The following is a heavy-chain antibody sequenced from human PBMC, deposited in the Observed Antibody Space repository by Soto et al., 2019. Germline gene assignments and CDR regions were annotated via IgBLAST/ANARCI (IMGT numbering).Heavy chain of an antibody. J-gene: IGHJ4*02. CDR2: ISAYNGNT. CDR1: GYTFTSYG. V-gene: IGHV1-18*04. D-gene: IGHD3-22*01. CDR3: ARDLQLNIHYYDSSGYYY. Sequence: QVQLVQSGAEVKKPGASVKVSCRASGYTFTSYGITWVRQTPGQGLVWMGWISAYNGNTNYAQKLQCRVTMTTDTSTSTAYMELRSLRSDDTAVYYCARDLQLNIHYYDSSGYYYWGQGTLVTVSS.